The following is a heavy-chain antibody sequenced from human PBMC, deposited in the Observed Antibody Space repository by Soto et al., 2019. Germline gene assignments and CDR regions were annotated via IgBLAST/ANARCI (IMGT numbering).Heavy chain of an antibody. CDR2: IYHSGST. J-gene: IGHJ3*02. CDR1: GGSISSGGYS. CDR3: ARAGITMIVADAFDI. V-gene: IGHV4-30-2*01. Sequence: SETLSLTCAVSGGSISSGGYSWSWIRQPPGKGLEWIGYIYHSGSTYYNPSLKSRVTISVDRPKNQFSLKLSAVTAAATAAYYCARAGITMIVADAFDIWGQGTMVTVSS. D-gene: IGHD3-22*01.